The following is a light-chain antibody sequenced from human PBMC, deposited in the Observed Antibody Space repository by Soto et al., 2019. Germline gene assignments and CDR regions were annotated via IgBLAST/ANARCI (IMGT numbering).Light chain of an antibody. V-gene: IGKV1-5*01. CDR3: QQYNNWPQT. CDR2: DAS. Sequence: DIQMTQSPSTLSGSVGDGVTITCLASQTISSWLSWYQQKPGKAPKLLIYDASSLESGVPSRFSGSGSGTEFTLTISSLQSEDFAVYYCQQYNNWPQTFGQGTKVDIK. CDR1: QTISSW. J-gene: IGKJ1*01.